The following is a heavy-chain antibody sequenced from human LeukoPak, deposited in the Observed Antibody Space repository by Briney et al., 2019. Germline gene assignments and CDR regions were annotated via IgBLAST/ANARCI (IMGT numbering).Heavy chain of an antibody. CDR1: GFTFSNYV. V-gene: IGHV3-23*01. CDR2: VSGSGGRGAT. Sequence: GGSLRLSCSGSGFTFSNYVMSWVRQAPGKGLEWVSCVSGSGGRGATYYTDSVKGRFTISRDNAKNTMYLQMNSLSGEDTAIYYCAKDIAASGLPRIFDFWGQGTLVTVSS. D-gene: IGHD6-13*01. J-gene: IGHJ4*02. CDR3: AKDIAASGLPRIFDF.